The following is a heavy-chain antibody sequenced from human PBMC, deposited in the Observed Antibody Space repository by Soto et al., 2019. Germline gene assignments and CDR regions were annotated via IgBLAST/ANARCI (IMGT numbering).Heavy chain of an antibody. CDR3: VRDGTKTLRDWFDP. CDR1: GASISGFY. D-gene: IGHD1-1*01. J-gene: IGHJ5*02. CDR2: IYATVTT. V-gene: IGHV4-4*07. Sequence: QVQLQESGPGLVKHSETLSLTCTVSGASISGFYWSWIRKSAGTGLEWIVRIYATVTTDYNPSLKRRVMLSLDTSKKQFSLKLRSVTAADTAVYYCVRDGTKTLRDWFDPGGQGISVTFSS.